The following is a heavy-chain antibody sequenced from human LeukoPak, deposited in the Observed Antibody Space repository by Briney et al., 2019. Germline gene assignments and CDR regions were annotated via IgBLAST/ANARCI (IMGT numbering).Heavy chain of an antibody. CDR2: IKRRTDGGTS. Sequence: GGSLRLSCAASGFTFSSYWMSWVRQAPGKGLEWVGLIKRRTDGGTSNYAAPVKGRFAISRDDSEDTLFLQMDSLKSEDTGVYYCTTGYTSASHDGYWGQGTLVTVSS. J-gene: IGHJ4*02. CDR3: TTGYTSASHDGY. D-gene: IGHD2-15*01. CDR1: GFTFSSYW. V-gene: IGHV3-15*06.